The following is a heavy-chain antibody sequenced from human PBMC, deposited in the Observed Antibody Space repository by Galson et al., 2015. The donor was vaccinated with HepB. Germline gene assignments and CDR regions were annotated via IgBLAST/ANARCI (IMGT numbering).Heavy chain of an antibody. J-gene: IGHJ6*02. CDR3: ARAPPNLNTVYYYYFYAMDV. CDR2: ISYDGNNK. Sequence: SLRLSCAASGFTFTSYSMHWVRQAPGKGLEWVAVISYDGNNKYYADSVRGRFTISRDNSKNTLYLQMDRLRAEDTAVYYCARAPPNLNTVYYYYFYAMDVGGQGTTVTVSS. D-gene: IGHD2-2*02. V-gene: IGHV3-30*04. CDR1: GFTFTSYS.